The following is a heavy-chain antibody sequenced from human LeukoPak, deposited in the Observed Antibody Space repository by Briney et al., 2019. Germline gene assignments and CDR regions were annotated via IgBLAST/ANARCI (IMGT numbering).Heavy chain of an antibody. V-gene: IGHV3-48*03. CDR1: GFTFRSYE. J-gene: IGHJ4*02. CDR2: ISNSGDSI. Sequence: GGSLRLSCAASGFTFRSYEMNWVRQAPGKGLEWVSFISNSGDSIYYADSVKGRFAISRDNAKNSLFLQMNSLRAEDTAVYYCARSEARFMLSWGQGTLVTVSS. CDR3: ARSEARFMLS. D-gene: IGHD3-16*02.